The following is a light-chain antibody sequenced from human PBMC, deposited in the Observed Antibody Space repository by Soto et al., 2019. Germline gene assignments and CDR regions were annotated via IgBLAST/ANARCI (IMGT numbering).Light chain of an antibody. Sequence: IVMTQSPTTLSVSPGERATLSCRASQSVSTNLAWYQHKPGQAPRILIYGASSRATGIQARFSGSGSGTEFTHTTSSLQSEVWAGYYCQQYDHCPPWTFGQGTKVEIK. V-gene: IGKV3-15*01. J-gene: IGKJ1*01. CDR1: QSVSTN. CDR3: QQYDHCPPWT. CDR2: GAS.